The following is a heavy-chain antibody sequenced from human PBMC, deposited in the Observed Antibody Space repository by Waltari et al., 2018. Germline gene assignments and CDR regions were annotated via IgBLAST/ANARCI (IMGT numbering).Heavy chain of an antibody. J-gene: IGHJ4*02. Sequence: QLQLQESGPGLVKPSETLSPTCTVSGGSINSYGFYWAWIRQPPGKGLEWMVSINQDGAIPYNPSLKSLVAISMDASRNQFSFSLASVTAADTALYYCARDFGDYRTDYWGQGTLVTVSS. CDR2: INQDGAI. CDR1: GGSINSYGFY. V-gene: IGHV4-39*01. D-gene: IGHD4-17*01. CDR3: ARDFGDYRTDY.